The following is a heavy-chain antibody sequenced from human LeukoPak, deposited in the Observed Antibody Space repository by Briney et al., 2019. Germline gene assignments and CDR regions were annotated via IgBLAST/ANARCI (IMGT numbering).Heavy chain of an antibody. J-gene: IGHJ6*03. CDR1: GFTFGIYA. V-gene: IGHV3-49*04. CDR3: TREEAADLNSYYHYYMDV. CDR2: IRSKAYGGTN. Sequence: GGSLRLSCTASGFTFGIYAMSWVRQAPGKGLEWVGFIRSKAYGGTNEYAASVKGRFTISRDDSKSIAYLPMNSLKTEDTAVYYCTREEAADLNSYYHYYMDVWGKGTTVTVSS. D-gene: IGHD6-13*01.